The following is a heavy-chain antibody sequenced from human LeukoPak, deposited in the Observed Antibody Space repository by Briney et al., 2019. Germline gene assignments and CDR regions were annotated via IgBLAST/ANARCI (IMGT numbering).Heavy chain of an antibody. D-gene: IGHD1-26*01. J-gene: IGHJ4*02. Sequence: GRSLRLSCAASGFTPSSYWMSWVRQAPGKGLEWVANIKQDGSEKYYVDSVKGRFTISRDKAKNSLYLQMNSLRAEDTAVYYCARDRGSYYRRYYFDYWGQGTLVTVSS. V-gene: IGHV3-7*01. CDR3: ARDRGSYYRRYYFDY. CDR2: IKQDGSEK. CDR1: GFTPSSYW.